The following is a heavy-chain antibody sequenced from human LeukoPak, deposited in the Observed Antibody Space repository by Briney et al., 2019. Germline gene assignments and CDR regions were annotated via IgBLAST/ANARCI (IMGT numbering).Heavy chain of an antibody. V-gene: IGHV3-74*01. J-gene: IGHJ4*02. D-gene: IGHD1-26*01. CDR1: GFTFSTYW. CDR3: ARSDVARWEFDY. Sequence: GGSLRLSCAASGFTFSTYWMHWVRQAPGKGLVWVSRINSAGSTTTYADSVKGRFTISRDNAKNTLYLQMNSLRAEDTAVYYCARSDVARWEFDYWGQGTLVTVSS. CDR2: INSAGSTT.